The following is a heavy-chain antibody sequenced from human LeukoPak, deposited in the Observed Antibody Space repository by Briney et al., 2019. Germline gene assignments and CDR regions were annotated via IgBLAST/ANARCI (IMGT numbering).Heavy chain of an antibody. V-gene: IGHV4-39*01. CDR3: ARTPRLIAARPLYYFDY. CDR1: GGSLSSSSYY. D-gene: IGHD6-6*01. J-gene: IGHJ4*02. CDR2: IYYSGST. Sequence: SETLSLTCTVSGGSLSSSSYYWGWVRQPPGKGLEWIGSIYYSGSTYYNPSLKSRVTISVDTSKNQFSLKLSSVTAADTAVYYCARTPRLIAARPLYYFDYWGQGTLVTVSS.